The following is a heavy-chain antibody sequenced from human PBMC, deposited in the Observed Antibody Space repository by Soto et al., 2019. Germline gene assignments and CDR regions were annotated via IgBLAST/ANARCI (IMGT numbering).Heavy chain of an antibody. CDR1: GFTFSSYA. D-gene: IGHD3-10*01. J-gene: IGHJ6*02. CDR3: ASSWGSGSNNVRLYYYYGMDV. V-gene: IGHV3-30-3*01. CDR2: ISYDGSNK. Sequence: GGSLRLSCAASGFTFSSYAMHWVRQAPGKGLEWVAVISYDGSNKYYADSVKGRFTISRDNSKNTLYLQMNSLRAEDTAVYYCASSWGSGSNNVRLYYYYGMDVWGQGTTVTVSS.